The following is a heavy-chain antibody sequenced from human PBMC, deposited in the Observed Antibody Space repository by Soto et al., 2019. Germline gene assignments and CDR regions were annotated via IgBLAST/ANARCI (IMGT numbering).Heavy chain of an antibody. CDR1: GGTFRTSA. Sequence: QVQLVQSGAEVKKPGSSVRVSCKTSGGTFRTSALSWVRQAPGQGLEWMGGIMPVFPTPDYAQKFQGRVTITADESTSTAYMELSSLRSEDTAVYYCARDKERQQLGGNYYYIMDVWGQGTTVTVSS. V-gene: IGHV1-69*12. J-gene: IGHJ6*02. CDR3: ARDKERQQLGGNYYYIMDV. D-gene: IGHD1-1*01. CDR2: IMPVFPTP.